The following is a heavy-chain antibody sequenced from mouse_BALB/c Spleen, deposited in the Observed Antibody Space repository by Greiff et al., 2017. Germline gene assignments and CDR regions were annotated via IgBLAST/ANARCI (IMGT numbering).Heavy chain of an antibody. CDR3: TRLSYAMDY. CDR1: GYTFTSYW. V-gene: IGHV1-5*01. CDR2: IYPGNSDT. Sequence: VQLQQSGTVLARPGASVKMSCKASGYTFTSYWMHWVKQRPGQGLEWIGAIYPGNSDTSYNQKFKAKAKLTAVTSTSTAYMELSSLTNEDSAVYYCTRLSYAMDYWGQGTSVTVSS. J-gene: IGHJ4*01.